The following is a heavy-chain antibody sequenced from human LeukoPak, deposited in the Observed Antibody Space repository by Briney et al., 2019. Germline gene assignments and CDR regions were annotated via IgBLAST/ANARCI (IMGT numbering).Heavy chain of an antibody. J-gene: IGHJ3*02. V-gene: IGHV4-34*01. Sequence: KPSETLSLTCAVYGGSFSGYCWSWIRQPPGKGLEWIGEINHSGSTNYNPSLKSRVTMSVDTSKNQFSLKLSSVTAADTAVYYCAKSNGYGLVDIWGQGTMVTVSS. D-gene: IGHD3-10*01. CDR3: AKSNGYGLVDI. CDR1: GGSFSGYC. CDR2: INHSGST.